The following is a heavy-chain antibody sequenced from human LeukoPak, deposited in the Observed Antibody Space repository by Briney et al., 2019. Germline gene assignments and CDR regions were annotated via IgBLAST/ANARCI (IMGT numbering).Heavy chain of an antibody. Sequence: SETLSLTCTVSGGSISSYYWSWIRQPAGKGLEWIGRIYTSGSTNYNPSLKSRVTMSVDTSKNQFSLKLSSVTAADTAVYYCASLGSGSYPWYYGMDVWGQGTTVTVSS. J-gene: IGHJ6*02. CDR3: ASLGSGSYPWYYGMDV. CDR1: GGSISSYY. V-gene: IGHV4-4*07. D-gene: IGHD3-10*02. CDR2: IYTSGST.